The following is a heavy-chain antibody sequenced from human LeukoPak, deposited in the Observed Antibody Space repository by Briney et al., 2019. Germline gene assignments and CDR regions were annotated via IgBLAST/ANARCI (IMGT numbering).Heavy chain of an antibody. CDR2: IKRDGSDK. Sequence: GGSLRLSCAASGFTFTTYWMTWVRQAPGKGLEWLANIKRDGSDKHYMDSVKGRFTISRDNAKNSVYLQMNSLRAEDTAVYYCAREYWGPEYWGQGILVTVSS. D-gene: IGHD7-27*01. V-gene: IGHV3-7*03. CDR1: GFTFTTYW. J-gene: IGHJ4*02. CDR3: AREYWGPEY.